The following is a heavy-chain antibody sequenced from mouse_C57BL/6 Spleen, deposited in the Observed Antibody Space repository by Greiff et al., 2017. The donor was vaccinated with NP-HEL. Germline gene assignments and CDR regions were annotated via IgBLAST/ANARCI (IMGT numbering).Heavy chain of an antibody. CDR3: ARRSGSSYPYWYFDV. CDR1: GYTFTSYG. CDR2: IYPRSGNT. D-gene: IGHD1-1*01. V-gene: IGHV1-81*01. Sequence: QVHVKQSGAELARPGASVKLSCKASGYTFTSYGISWVKQRTGQGLEWIGEIYPRSGNTYYNEKFKGKATLTADKSSSTAYMELRSLTSEDSAVYFFARRSGSSYPYWYFDVWGTGTTVTVSS. J-gene: IGHJ1*03.